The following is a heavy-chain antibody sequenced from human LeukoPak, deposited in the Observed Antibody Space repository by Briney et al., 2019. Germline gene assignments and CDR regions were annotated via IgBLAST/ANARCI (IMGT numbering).Heavy chain of an antibody. CDR3: ASSSSTNWRVYFFAMDV. CDR2: IKAGNGNT. V-gene: IGHV1-3*01. Sequence: VAPLKVSRKPSGYIFTSYAIHRVRQAPGQSLECIGCIKAGNGNTQYLQNFQGRATFTWDTSANTGYMELSSLRSEDTAGYYCASSSSTNWRVYFFAMDVWGQGTTVTVSS. J-gene: IGHJ6*02. CDR1: GYIFTSYA. D-gene: IGHD2-2*01.